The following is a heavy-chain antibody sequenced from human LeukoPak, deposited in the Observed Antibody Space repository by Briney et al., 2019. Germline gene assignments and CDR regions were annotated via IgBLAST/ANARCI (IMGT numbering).Heavy chain of an antibody. V-gene: IGHV4-39*01. D-gene: IGHD5-18*01. CDR3: ARWGPYGYTYGWFDY. J-gene: IGHJ5*01. Sequence: SETLSLTCSVSGVSISSGSYHWGWIRQPPGQGLEWIGSIYYTGNTYYNPSLKSRLTISVDTSKNLFSLKLNSVTATDTPVYYCARWGPYGYTYGWFDYWGQGALITVSS. CDR2: IYYTGNT. CDR1: GVSISSGSYH.